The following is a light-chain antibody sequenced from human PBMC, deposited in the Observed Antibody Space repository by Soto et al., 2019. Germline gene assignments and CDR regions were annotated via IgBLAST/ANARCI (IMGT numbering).Light chain of an antibody. J-gene: IGLJ1*01. V-gene: IGLV2-14*03. Sequence: QSALTQPASVSGSPGQSITISCAGITTDVGFKNYVSWYQHHPGKAPKLLIFGVSGRPSEIPHRFSGSKSGNTASLTISGLQAEAEADYYCSSYAPISTLHVFGTGTKVTVL. CDR2: GVS. CDR3: SSYAPISTLHV. CDR1: TTDVGFKNY.